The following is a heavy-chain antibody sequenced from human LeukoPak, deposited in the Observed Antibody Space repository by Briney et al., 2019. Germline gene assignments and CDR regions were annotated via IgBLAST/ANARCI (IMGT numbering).Heavy chain of an antibody. Sequence: KRGESMVISCKASGYSFTNYCISWVRQMPGKGLEWMGKIDPSDSYTNYSPSFHGHITISADKSISTAYLQWSSLRASDTAMYYCARVLSSWSNDWFFDLWGQGTMVTVSS. CDR2: IDPSDSYT. J-gene: IGHJ2*01. V-gene: IGHV5-10-1*01. CDR1: GYSFTNYC. CDR3: ARVLSSWSNDWFFDL. D-gene: IGHD6-13*01.